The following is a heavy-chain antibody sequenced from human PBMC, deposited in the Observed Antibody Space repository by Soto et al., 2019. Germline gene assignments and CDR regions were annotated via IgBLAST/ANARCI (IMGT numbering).Heavy chain of an antibody. CDR3: VREGYSGSYAAF. J-gene: IGHJ4*02. D-gene: IGHD1-26*01. V-gene: IGHV3-30*03. CDR1: GSTFSNYD. CDR2: ISFDGSKT. Sequence: GGSLRLSCEASGSTFSNYDMDWVRQAPGKGLEWVAIISFDGSKTYYADSVKGRFTVSRDNSKNTLFLQMNSLGPDDTATYYCVREGYSGSYAAFWGQGSLVTVSS.